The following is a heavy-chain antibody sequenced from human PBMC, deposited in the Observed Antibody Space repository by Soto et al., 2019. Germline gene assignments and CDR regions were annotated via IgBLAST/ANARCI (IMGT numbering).Heavy chain of an antibody. D-gene: IGHD3-22*01. CDR3: ARVPSSSAYGPFDY. V-gene: IGHV3-30-3*01. Sequence: GGSLRLSCAASGFTFSSYAMHWVRQAPGKGLEWVAVISYDGSNKYYADSVKGRFTISRDNSKNTLYLQMNSLRAEDTAVYYCARVPSSSAYGPFDYWGQGTLVTVSS. CDR2: ISYDGSNK. CDR1: GFTFSSYA. J-gene: IGHJ4*02.